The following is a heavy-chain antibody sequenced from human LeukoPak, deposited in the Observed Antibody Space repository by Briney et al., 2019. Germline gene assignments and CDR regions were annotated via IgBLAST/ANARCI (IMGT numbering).Heavy chain of an antibody. CDR3: ARGLDY. CDR1: GFTFSSYE. J-gene: IGHJ4*02. V-gene: IGHV3-48*03. CDR2: ITPSGSTI. Sequence: GGSLRLSCAASGFTFSSYEMNWVRQAPGKGLEWVSYITPSGSTIYYADSVKGRFTISRDNAKNSLFLQMSSLRAEDTAVYYCARGLDYWGQGTLVTVSS.